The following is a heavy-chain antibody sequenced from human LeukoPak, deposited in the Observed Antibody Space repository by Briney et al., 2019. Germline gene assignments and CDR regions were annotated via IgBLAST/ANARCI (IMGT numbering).Heavy chain of an antibody. J-gene: IGHJ4*02. D-gene: IGHD6-19*01. V-gene: IGHV4-39*07. CDR1: GGSISSSSYY. CDR2: IYYSGST. Sequence: PSETLSLTCTVSGGSISSSSYYWGWIRQPPGKGLEWVGSIYYSGSTYYNPSLKSRVTISVDTSKNQFSLKLSSVTAADTAVYYCARAYSSGFIDYWGQGTLVTVSS. CDR3: ARAYSSGFIDY.